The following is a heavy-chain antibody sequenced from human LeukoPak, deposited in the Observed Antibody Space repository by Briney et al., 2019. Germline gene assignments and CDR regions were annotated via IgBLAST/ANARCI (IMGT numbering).Heavy chain of an antibody. CDR2: IYPGDSDT. D-gene: IGHD3-22*01. CDR3: ARHGYPHYHDSSGPIHFDY. J-gene: IGHJ4*02. V-gene: IGHV5-51*01. CDR1: GYTFTSYW. Sequence: GESLKISCKGSGYTFTSYWIAWVRQMPGKGLEWMGIIYPGDSDTRYSPSFQGQVTISADKSINSAYLQWSSLQASDTAMYYCARHGYPHYHDSSGPIHFDYWGQGTLVTVSS.